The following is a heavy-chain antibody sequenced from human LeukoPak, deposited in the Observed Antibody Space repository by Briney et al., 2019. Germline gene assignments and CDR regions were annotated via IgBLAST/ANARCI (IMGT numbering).Heavy chain of an antibody. J-gene: IGHJ4*02. CDR3: AMIKEG. Sequence: GGSLRLSCAPSGFTFSNNWMHWVRQAPGKGLVWVSRINSDGRTTTYADSVKGRFTISRDNAKNTLYLQMNSLRAEDTAVYYCAMIKEGWGRGTLVTVSS. V-gene: IGHV3-74*01. CDR1: GFTFSNNW. D-gene: IGHD3-22*01. CDR2: INSDGRTT.